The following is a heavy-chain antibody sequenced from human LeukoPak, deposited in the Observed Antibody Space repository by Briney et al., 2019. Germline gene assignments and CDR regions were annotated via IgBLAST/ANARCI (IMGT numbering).Heavy chain of an antibody. D-gene: IGHD2-2*01. CDR3: AKISRAGVAPTAFDWFDP. Sequence: PGGSLRLSCTASGFTIYSNYISWVRRAPGKGLEWVSIIHNDDRTYYADSVKGRFTISRDNSKNTVYLQMNSLRAEDTAVYYCAKISRAGVAPTAFDWFDPWGQGTLVTVSS. CDR2: IHNDDRT. V-gene: IGHV3-66*01. CDR1: GFTIYSNY. J-gene: IGHJ5*02.